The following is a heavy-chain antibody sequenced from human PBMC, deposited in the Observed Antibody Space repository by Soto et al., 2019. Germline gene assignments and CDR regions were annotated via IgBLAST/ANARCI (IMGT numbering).Heavy chain of an antibody. V-gene: IGHV1-3*01. Sequence: ASVKVSCKTSGYTFTTHAMHWVRQAPGQSLEWMGWINGGTGQTKHSQRFQGRVNITRDTSASTAYMELSSLRSEDTAVYYCARGKGMEENYYYYGLDIWGQGTTVTVSS. CDR3: ARGKGMEENYYYYGLDI. J-gene: IGHJ6*02. CDR2: INGGTGQT. CDR1: GYTFTTHA. D-gene: IGHD1-1*01.